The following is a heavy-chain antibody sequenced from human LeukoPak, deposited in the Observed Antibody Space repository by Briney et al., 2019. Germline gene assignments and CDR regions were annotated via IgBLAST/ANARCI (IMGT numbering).Heavy chain of an antibody. CDR3: ARVFSRSLVGDY. CDR2: ISSTSIYT. V-gene: IGHV3-11*06. J-gene: IGHJ4*02. Sequence: PGGSLRLSCAASGFTFSDYYMSWIRQAPGKGLEWVSDISSTSIYTNYADSVKGRFTISRDNAKNSLYLQMNSLRAEDTAVYYCARVFSRSLVGDYWGQGTLVTVSS. D-gene: IGHD6-13*01. CDR1: GFTFSDYY.